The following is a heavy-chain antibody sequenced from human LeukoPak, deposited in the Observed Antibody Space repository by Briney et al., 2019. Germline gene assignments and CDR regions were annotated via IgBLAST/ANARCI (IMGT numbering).Heavy chain of an antibody. CDR3: ARGIRYFDWLFDY. J-gene: IGHJ4*02. V-gene: IGHV1-2*02. D-gene: IGHD3-9*01. CDR2: INPNSGGT. CDR1: GDSFTSYY. Sequence: ASVKVSCKASGDSFTSYYMHWVRQAPGQGLEWMGWINPNSGGTNYAQKFQGRVTITRDTSASTAYMELSSLRSEDTAVYYCARGIRYFDWLFDYWGQGTLVTVSS.